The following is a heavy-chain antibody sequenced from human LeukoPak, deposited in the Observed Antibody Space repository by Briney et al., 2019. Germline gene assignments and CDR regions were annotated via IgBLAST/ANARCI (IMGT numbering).Heavy chain of an antibody. D-gene: IGHD3-16*01. V-gene: IGHV3-43*02. J-gene: IGHJ6*02. CDR2: ISGDGGST. CDR3: AEDMITNIYYYGMGG. Sequence: GGSLRLSCAASGFTFDDYAMHWVRQAPGKGLEWVSLISGDGGSTYYADSVKGRFTISRDNSKNSLYLQMNSLRTEDTALYYCAEDMITNIYYYGMGGWGQGTTVTVSS. CDR1: GFTFDDYA.